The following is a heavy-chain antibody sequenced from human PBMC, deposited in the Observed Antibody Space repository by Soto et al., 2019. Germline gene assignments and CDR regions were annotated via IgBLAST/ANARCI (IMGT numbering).Heavy chain of an antibody. D-gene: IGHD3-3*01. J-gene: IGHJ3*02. Sequence: QLHLVQSGAVVKKPGASVTVSCSASVYPVTAYYMHWVRQAPGRGLEWMGGINPATGAAKYTQPFQGRGTMTRDTSTSTVFMELRGLTSEDTASFYWARGGGVGVAGSAAFDMWGQGTLVTVSS. CDR3: ARGGGVGVAGSAAFDM. CDR2: INPATGAA. V-gene: IGHV1-2*02. CDR1: VYPVTAYY.